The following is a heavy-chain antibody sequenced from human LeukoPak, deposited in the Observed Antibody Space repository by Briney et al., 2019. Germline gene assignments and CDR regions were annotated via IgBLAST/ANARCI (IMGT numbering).Heavy chain of an antibody. Sequence: GPSVKVSCKASGGTFSSYAISWVRQAPGQGLEWMGGNIPIFGTANYAQKFQGRVTITADESTSTAYMELSSLRSEDTAVYYCARGGLSRYCSSTSCYHEWGYYFDYWGQGTLVTVSS. D-gene: IGHD2-2*01. J-gene: IGHJ4*02. CDR3: ARGGLSRYCSSTSCYHEWGYYFDY. CDR1: GGTFSSYA. V-gene: IGHV1-69*13. CDR2: NIPIFGTA.